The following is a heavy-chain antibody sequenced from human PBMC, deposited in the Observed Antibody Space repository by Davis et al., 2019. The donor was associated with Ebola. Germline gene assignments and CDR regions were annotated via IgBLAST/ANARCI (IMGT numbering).Heavy chain of an antibody. CDR3: ARGHSYGSMVYGMDV. Sequence: GGSLRLSCAASGFTFSDYYMSWIRQAPGKGLEWVSYISSSGSTIYYADSVKGRFTISRDNAKNSLYLQMNSLRDEDTAVYYCARGHSYGSMVYGMDVWGQGTTVTVSS. D-gene: IGHD5-18*01. CDR1: GFTFSDYY. V-gene: IGHV3-11*04. CDR2: ISSSGSTI. J-gene: IGHJ6*02.